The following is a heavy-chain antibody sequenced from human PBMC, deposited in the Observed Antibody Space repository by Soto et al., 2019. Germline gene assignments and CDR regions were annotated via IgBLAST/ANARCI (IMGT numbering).Heavy chain of an antibody. CDR3: ARDSTVRGVIIQYYFDY. CDR2: INAGNGNT. J-gene: IGHJ4*02. D-gene: IGHD3-10*01. CDR1: GYTFTSYA. V-gene: IGHV1-3*01. Sequence: ASVKVSCKASGYTFTSYAMHWVRQAPGQRLEWMGWINAGNGNTKYSQKFQGRVTITRDTSASTAYMELSSLRSEDTAVYYCARDSTVRGVIIQYYFDYWGQGTLVTVSS.